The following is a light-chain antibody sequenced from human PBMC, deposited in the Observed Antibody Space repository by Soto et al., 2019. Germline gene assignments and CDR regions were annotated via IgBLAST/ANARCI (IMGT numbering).Light chain of an antibody. CDR3: SSYAGSNNWV. V-gene: IGLV2-8*01. CDR2: EDF. Sequence: QSALTQPPSASGSPGQSVTISCTGPSSGVVGYNYVSWYQQHPGNAPRLLIYEDFKRPSGVPDRFSGSKSDNTASLTVSGLQAEDEAYYYCSSYAGSNNWVFGGGTKLTVL. CDR1: SSGVVGYNY. J-gene: IGLJ3*02.